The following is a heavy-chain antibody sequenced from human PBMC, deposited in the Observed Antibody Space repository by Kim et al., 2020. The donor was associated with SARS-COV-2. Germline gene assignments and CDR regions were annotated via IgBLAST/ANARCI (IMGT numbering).Heavy chain of an antibody. D-gene: IGHD3-22*01. V-gene: IGHV4-34*01. Sequence: NPSLKSRVTISVDTSKNQFSLKLSSVTAADTAVYYCARPGEYYDSSGYPYWGQGTLVTVSS. CDR3: ARPGEYYDSSGYPY. J-gene: IGHJ4*02.